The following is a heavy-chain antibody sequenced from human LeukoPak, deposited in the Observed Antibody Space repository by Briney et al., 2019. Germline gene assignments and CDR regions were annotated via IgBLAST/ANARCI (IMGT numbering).Heavy chain of an antibody. Sequence: GSLRLSCAASGFTFSSYSMNWVRQAPGKGLEWVSSISSSSSYIYYADSVKGRFTISRDNAKNSLYLQMNSLRAEDTAVYYCARDRDIVATAGDYWGQGTLVTVSS. J-gene: IGHJ4*02. CDR1: GFTFSSYS. CDR3: ARDRDIVATAGDY. D-gene: IGHD5-12*01. CDR2: ISSSSSYI. V-gene: IGHV3-21*01.